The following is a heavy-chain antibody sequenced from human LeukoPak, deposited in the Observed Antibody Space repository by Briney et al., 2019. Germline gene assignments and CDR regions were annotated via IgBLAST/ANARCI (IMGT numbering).Heavy chain of an antibody. CDR1: GFTFNSYG. Sequence: PGGSLRLSYAACGFTFNSYGLHWVRQAPGKGLEWVAVIWYDGSNKYYADSVKGRFTISRDNSKNTLYLQMNSLRAEDTAVYYCAREGAPYGDYADACDIWGEGTMVTVSS. CDR3: AREGAPYGDYADACDI. D-gene: IGHD4-17*01. CDR2: IWYDGSNK. J-gene: IGHJ3*02. V-gene: IGHV3-33*08.